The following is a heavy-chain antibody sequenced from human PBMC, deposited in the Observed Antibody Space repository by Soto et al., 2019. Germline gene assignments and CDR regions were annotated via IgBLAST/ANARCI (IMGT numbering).Heavy chain of an antibody. CDR3: VRDLSVTTKFDY. CDR2: INAANGDT. V-gene: IGHV1-3*01. Sequence: QAPGQRLEWMGWINAANGDTKYSPKFQGRVTISRDSAKNTLYLQMNSLRAEDTAVYYCVRDLSVTTKFDYWGQGTLVTVSS. D-gene: IGHD4-17*01. J-gene: IGHJ4*02.